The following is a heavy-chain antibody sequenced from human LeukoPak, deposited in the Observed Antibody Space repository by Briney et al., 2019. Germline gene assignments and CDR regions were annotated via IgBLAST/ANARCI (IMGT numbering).Heavy chain of an antibody. J-gene: IGHJ5*02. Sequence: WGSLSLSCAVSGFTFSSNWINWVRQAPGRGLEWVASIKLDGEKYYVDSVKGRFTISRDNAKNSLYLQMNSLRAEDTAVYYCAKDDGGYDFDWFDPWGQGTPVTVSS. CDR3: AKDDGGYDFDWFDP. D-gene: IGHD5-12*01. CDR2: IKLDGEK. V-gene: IGHV3-7*05. CDR1: GFTFSSNW.